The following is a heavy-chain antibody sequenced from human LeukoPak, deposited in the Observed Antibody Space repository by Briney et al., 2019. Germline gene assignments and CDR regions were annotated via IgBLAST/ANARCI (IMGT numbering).Heavy chain of an antibody. CDR3: TRDMGTYYDFWSGYYTPFDY. CDR2: IRSKAYGGTT. CDR1: GFTFGDYA. D-gene: IGHD3-3*01. V-gene: IGHV3-49*03. Sequence: GGSLRLSCTASGFTFGDYAMSWFRQAPGKGREGVGFIRSKAYGGTTEYAASVKGRFTISRDDSKSIAYLQMNSLKTEDTAVYYCTRDMGTYYDFWSGYYTPFDYWGQGTLVTVSS. J-gene: IGHJ4*02.